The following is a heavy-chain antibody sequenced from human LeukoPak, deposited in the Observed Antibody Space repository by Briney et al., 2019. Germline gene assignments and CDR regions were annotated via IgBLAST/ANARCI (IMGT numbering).Heavy chain of an antibody. CDR2: IYYSGST. CDR1: GGSISSGGYY. J-gene: IGHJ4*02. CDR3: ARMRITMIVPDGGLDY. V-gene: IGHV4-31*03. Sequence: PSKTLSLTCTVSGGSISSGGYYWSWIRQHPGKGLEWIGYIYYSGSTYYNPSLKSRVTISVGTSKNQFSLKLSSVTAADTAVYYCARMRITMIVPDGGLDYWGQGTLVTVSP. D-gene: IGHD3-22*01.